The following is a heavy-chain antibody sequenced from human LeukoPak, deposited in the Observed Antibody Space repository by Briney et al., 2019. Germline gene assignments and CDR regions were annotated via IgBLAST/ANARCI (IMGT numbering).Heavy chain of an antibody. J-gene: IGHJ5*02. D-gene: IGHD6-19*01. CDR2: IKPDGSAT. V-gene: IGHV3-7*01. CDR1: GLFFGSNW. Sequence: PGGSLRLSCTVSGLFFGSNWMTWVRQAPGKGLEWVASIKPDGSATYYLDSVKGRFTISRDNTKNSLYLQMNSLRAEDTAVYYCARDLYIAVAAPWGQGTLVTVSS. CDR3: ARDLYIAVAAP.